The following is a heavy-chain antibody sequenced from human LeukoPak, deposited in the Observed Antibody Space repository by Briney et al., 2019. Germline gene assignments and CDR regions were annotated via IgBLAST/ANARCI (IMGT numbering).Heavy chain of an antibody. D-gene: IGHD3-22*01. CDR3: ARGQSSSGSDAFDI. V-gene: IGHV3-21*06. CDR2: ISSSSTYI. CDR1: GFTFSSYS. J-gene: IGHJ3*02. Sequence: GGSLRLSCAASGFTFSSYSLNWVRQAPGKGLEWVSSISSSSTYIYYADSVKGRFTISRGNGKNSLYLQMNSLRAEDTARYYCARGQSSSGSDAFDICGQGTMVTVYS.